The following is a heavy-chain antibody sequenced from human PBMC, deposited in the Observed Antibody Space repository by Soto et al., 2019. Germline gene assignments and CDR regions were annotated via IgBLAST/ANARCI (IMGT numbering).Heavy chain of an antibody. V-gene: IGHV3-23*01. D-gene: IGHD6-13*01. CDR1: GFTFSRHA. CDR3: AKVSSSWYAGFFDL. J-gene: IGHJ4*02. CDR2: LSDSGGSI. Sequence: EVQLLESGGGLVQPGGSLRLSCTASGFTFSRHAMTWVRQAPGKGLEWVSGLSDSGGSIYYADSVKRRFTISRDNSMNTLYLQMNTLRAEDTAIYYCAKVSSSWYAGFFDLWGQGTLVTVSS.